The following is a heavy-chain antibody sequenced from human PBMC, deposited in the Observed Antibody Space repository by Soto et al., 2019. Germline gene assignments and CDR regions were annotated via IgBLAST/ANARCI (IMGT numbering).Heavy chain of an antibody. CDR3: ARDCSSTSCYTNDAFDI. J-gene: IGHJ3*02. D-gene: IGHD2-2*02. CDR1: GGTFSSYT. Sequence: QVQLVQSGAEVKKPGSSVKVSCKASGGTFSSYTISWVRQAPGQGLEWMGRIIPILGIANYAQKFQGRVTIPADKSTSTAYMELSSLRSEDTAVYYCARDCSSTSCYTNDAFDIWGQGTMVTVSS. CDR2: IIPILGIA. V-gene: IGHV1-69*08.